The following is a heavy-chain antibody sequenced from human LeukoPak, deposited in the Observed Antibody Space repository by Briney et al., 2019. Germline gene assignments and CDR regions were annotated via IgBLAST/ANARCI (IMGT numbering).Heavy chain of an antibody. CDR1: GFAFSVYG. Sequence: GGSLRLSCAASGFAFSVYGMHWVRQAPGKGLEWVAVIGHDGKSTQYADSVQGRFTISRDNSKNTLYLQMDSPRLEDTAIYYCVRDLTSRYFDYGGQGNLVTVSS. CDR3: VRDLTSRYFDY. CDR2: IGHDGKST. V-gene: IGHV3-33*01. J-gene: IGHJ4*02. D-gene: IGHD4/OR15-4a*01.